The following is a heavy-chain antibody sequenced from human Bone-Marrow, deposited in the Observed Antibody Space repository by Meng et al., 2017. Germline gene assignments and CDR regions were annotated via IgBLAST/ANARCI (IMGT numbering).Heavy chain of an antibody. J-gene: IGHJ4*02. Sequence: GRVGAWGRKPGASVKGSCKASGYTFPDYWLHWVRRAPGQGLEWMGRINPKSGDTHYAQRFQGRVTMTGDTSISAAYMELSGLRSDDTAMYCCARDEDISAAGKLFGDYWGQGTLVTVSS. CDR3: ARDEDISAAGKLFGDY. D-gene: IGHD6-13*01. CDR2: INPKSGDT. V-gene: IGHV1-2*06. CDR1: GYTFPDYW.